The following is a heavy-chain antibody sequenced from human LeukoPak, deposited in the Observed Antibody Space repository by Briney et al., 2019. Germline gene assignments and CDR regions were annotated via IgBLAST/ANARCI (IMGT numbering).Heavy chain of an antibody. J-gene: IGHJ6*03. D-gene: IGHD6-13*01. CDR3: ARDFGSSSWYAPYYYYYMDV. V-gene: IGHV1-18*01. CDR2: ISAYNGNT. CDR1: GYTFTSYS. Sequence: ASVKVSCKASGYTFTSYSISWVRQAPGQGLEWMGWISAYNGNTNYAQKLQGRVTMTTDTSTSTAYMELRSLRSDDTAVYYCARDFGSSSWYAPYYYYYMDVWGKGTTVTISS.